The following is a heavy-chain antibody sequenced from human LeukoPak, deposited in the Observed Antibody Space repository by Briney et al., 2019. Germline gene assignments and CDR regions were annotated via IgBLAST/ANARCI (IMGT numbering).Heavy chain of an antibody. CDR1: GFTFSNAW. D-gene: IGHD3-22*01. J-gene: IGHJ6*02. Sequence: GGSLRLSCAASGFTFSNAWMSWVRQAPGKGLVWVGRIKSKTDGGTTDYAAPVKGRFTISRDDSKNTLYLQMNSLKTEDTAVYYCTRYYYDSSGYYPLGYYGMDVWGQGTTVTVSS. CDR2: IKSKTDGGTT. V-gene: IGHV3-15*01. CDR3: TRYYYDSSGYYPLGYYGMDV.